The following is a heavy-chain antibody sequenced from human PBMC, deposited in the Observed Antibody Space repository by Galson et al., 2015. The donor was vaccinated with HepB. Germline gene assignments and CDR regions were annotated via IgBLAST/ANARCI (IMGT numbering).Heavy chain of an antibody. V-gene: IGHV7-4-1*02. CDR1: GYIFMSYA. Sequence: VKVSCKASGYIFMSYALNWVRQAPGQGLEWMAWINTVTGHPTYAQDFTGRFVFSLDSSVSTAYLQINTLQAEDTAVYFCTRSGAGGNAFDFWGQGTVVTVSS. CDR2: INTVTGHP. D-gene: IGHD3-10*01. CDR3: TRSGAGGNAFDF. J-gene: IGHJ3*01.